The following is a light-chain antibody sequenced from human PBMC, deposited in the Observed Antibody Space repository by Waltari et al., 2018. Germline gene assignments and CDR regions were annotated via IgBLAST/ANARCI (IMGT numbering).Light chain of an antibody. Sequence: EIVMTQSPATLSVSPGERATLSGRASPSVSSNLAWYQQKPGQAPRLLIYGASTRATGIPARFSGSGSGTEFTLTISSLQSEDFAVYYCQQYNNWPPKYTFGQGTKLEIK. CDR3: QQYNNWPPKYT. CDR1: PSVSSN. V-gene: IGKV3-15*01. CDR2: GAS. J-gene: IGKJ2*01.